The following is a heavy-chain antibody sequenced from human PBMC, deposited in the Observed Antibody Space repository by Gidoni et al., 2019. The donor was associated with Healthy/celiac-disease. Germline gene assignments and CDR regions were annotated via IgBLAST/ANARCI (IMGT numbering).Heavy chain of an antibody. CDR2: ISSNGGST. D-gene: IGHD1-1*01. V-gene: IGHV3-64D*06. J-gene: IGHJ4*02. Sequence: EVQLVESGGGLVQPGGSLRLSCSASGFTFSSYAMHGVRQAPGKGREYVAAISSNGGSTYYADSVKGRFTISRENSKNTLYLQMSSLRAEDTAVYYCVKSKGLQPPDPYYFDYWGQGTLVTVSS. CDR1: GFTFSSYA. CDR3: VKSKGLQPPDPYYFDY.